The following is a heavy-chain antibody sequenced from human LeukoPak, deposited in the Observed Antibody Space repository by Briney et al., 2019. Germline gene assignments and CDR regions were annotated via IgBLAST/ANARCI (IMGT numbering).Heavy chain of an antibody. V-gene: IGHV3-7*01. J-gene: IGHJ4*02. Sequence: GGSLRLSRAASGFTFSSYFMSWVRQAPGKGLEWVANIKKDGSEKYYVDSVKGRFTISRDNAKKSLYLQMNSLRAEDTAVYYCARHLSGVTGYTYGRGIDYWGQGTLVTVSS. D-gene: IGHD5-18*01. CDR1: GFTFSSYF. CDR2: IKKDGSEK. CDR3: ARHLSGVTGYTYGRGIDY.